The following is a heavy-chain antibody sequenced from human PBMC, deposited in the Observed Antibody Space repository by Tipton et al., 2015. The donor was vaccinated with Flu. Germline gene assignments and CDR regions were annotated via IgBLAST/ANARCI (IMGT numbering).Heavy chain of an antibody. J-gene: IGHJ6*04. CDR3: ARKVGDV. V-gene: IGHV3-7*01. Sequence: RLSCAASGFTFSSFWMSWVRQAPGKGLEWVANIKQDGSEIHYVGSVRGRFTISRDNSKNSLSLQMNSLRAEDTAVYYCARKVGDVWGKGTTVTVSS. CDR1: GFTFSSFW. CDR2: IKQDGSEI.